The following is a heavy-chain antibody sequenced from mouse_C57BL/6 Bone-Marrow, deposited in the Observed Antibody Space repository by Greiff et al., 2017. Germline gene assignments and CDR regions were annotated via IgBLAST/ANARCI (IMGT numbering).Heavy chain of an antibody. CDR3: ARRENYYGSSYWYFDV. Sequence: EVQLQQSGPELVKPGASVKISCKASGYSFTGYYMNWVKQSPEKSLEWIGEINPSTGGTTYNQKFKAKATLTVDNSSSTAYMQLKSLTSEDSAVYYCARRENYYGSSYWYFDVGGTGTTVTVSS. V-gene: IGHV1-42*01. J-gene: IGHJ1*03. D-gene: IGHD1-1*01. CDR2: INPSTGGT. CDR1: GYSFTGYY.